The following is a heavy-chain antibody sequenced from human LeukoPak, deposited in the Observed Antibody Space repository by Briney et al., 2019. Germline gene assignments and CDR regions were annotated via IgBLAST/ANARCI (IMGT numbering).Heavy chain of an antibody. CDR2: INSDGSST. CDR1: GFTFSSYW. V-gene: IGHV3-74*01. D-gene: IGHD1-26*01. CDR3: ARDYFGSPSALDY. Sequence: GGSLRLSCAASGFTFSSYWMHWVRQAPGKGLLWVSRINSDGSSTSYADSVRGGFSISRDNAQNTLYLQMNSLRAEDTAVYYCARDYFGSPSALDYWGQGTLVTVSS. J-gene: IGHJ4*02.